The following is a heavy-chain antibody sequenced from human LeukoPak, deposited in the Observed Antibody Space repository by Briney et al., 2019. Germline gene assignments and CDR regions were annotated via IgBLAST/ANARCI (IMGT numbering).Heavy chain of an antibody. CDR3: ARENGGYSGYDNGFDY. CDR1: GYTFTGYY. Sequence: GASVKVPCKASGYTFTGYYMHWVRQAPGQGLEWMGRINPNSGGTNYAQKFQGRVTMTRDTSISTAYMELSRLRSDDTAVYYCARENGGYSGYDNGFDYWGQGTLVTVSS. D-gene: IGHD5-12*01. J-gene: IGHJ4*02. V-gene: IGHV1-2*06. CDR2: INPNSGGT.